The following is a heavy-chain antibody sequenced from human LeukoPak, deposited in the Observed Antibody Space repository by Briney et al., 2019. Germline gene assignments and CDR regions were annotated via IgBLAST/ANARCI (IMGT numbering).Heavy chain of an antibody. Sequence: ASVKVSCKASGYTFTSYGISWVRQAPGQGLEWMGWISAYNGNTNYAQKLQGRVTMTTDTSTSTAYMELRSLRSDDTAVYYCARASSSRGGTGDWIPAASSFDYWGQGTLVTVSS. CDR3: ARASSSRGGTGDWIPAASSFDY. J-gene: IGHJ4*02. V-gene: IGHV1-18*01. CDR2: ISAYNGNT. CDR1: GYTFTSYG. D-gene: IGHD2-2*01.